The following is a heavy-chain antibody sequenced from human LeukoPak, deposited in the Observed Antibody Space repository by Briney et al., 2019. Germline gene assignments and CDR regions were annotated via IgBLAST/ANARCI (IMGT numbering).Heavy chain of an antibody. CDR3: ASLRYSNSLNYYYYGMDV. CDR2: IYYSGST. D-gene: IGHD4-11*01. J-gene: IGHJ6*02. Sequence: SETLSLTCTVSGGSISSYYWSWIRQPPGKGLEWIGYIYYSGSTNYNPSLKGRVTISVDTSKNQFSLKLSSVTAADTAVYYCASLRYSNSLNYYYYGMDVWGQGTTVTVSS. CDR1: GGSISSYY. V-gene: IGHV4-59*01.